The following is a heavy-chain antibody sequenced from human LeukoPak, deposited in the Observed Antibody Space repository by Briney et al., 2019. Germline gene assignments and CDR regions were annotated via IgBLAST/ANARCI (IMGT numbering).Heavy chain of an antibody. CDR1: GYTFTDYY. CDR3: AREGGIAAAGRAMELY. Sequence: ASVKVSCKASGYTFTDYYMHWVRQAPGQGLEWMGWINPKSGDTRYAQKFQGRVTMTRDTSISTAYMELSRLRSDDTAVYYCAREGGIAAAGRAMELYWGQGTLVTVSS. D-gene: IGHD6-13*01. J-gene: IGHJ4*02. CDR2: INPKSGDT. V-gene: IGHV1-2*02.